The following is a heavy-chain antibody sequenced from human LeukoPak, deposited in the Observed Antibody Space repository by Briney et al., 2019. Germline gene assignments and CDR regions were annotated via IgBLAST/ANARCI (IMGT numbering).Heavy chain of an antibody. CDR2: INHSGCST. Sequence: GASVKVSCKASGYIIATYYSDWVRQAPGQGLEWMGRINHSGCSTNYPRQFQDRVTMTSDTSTTTVYMELSSLRSEDTSVYFCARVSRDGYYLFDYWGQGTLVTVSS. J-gene: IGHJ4*02. V-gene: IGHV1-46*01. CDR3: ARVSRDGYYLFDY. D-gene: IGHD5-24*01. CDR1: GYIIATYY.